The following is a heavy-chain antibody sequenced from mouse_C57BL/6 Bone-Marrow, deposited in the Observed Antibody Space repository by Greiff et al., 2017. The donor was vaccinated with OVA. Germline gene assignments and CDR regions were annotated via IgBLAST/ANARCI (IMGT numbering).Heavy chain of an antibody. CDR3: ARSNGYDNYFDY. CDR1: GYSFTGYF. D-gene: IGHD2-2*01. V-gene: IGHV1-20*01. J-gene: IGHJ2*01. CDR2: INPYNGDT. Sequence: VQLKQSGPELVKPGDSVKISCKASGYSFTGYFMNWVMQSHGKSLEWIGRINPYNGDTFYNQKFKGKATLTVDKSSSTAHMELRSLTSEDSAVYYCARSNGYDNYFDYWGQGTTLTVSS.